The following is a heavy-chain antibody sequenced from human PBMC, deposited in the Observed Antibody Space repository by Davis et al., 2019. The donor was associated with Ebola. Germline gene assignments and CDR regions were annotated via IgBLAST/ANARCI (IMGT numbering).Heavy chain of an antibody. D-gene: IGHD6-13*01. Sequence: GESLKISCKGSGYNFPNFWIGWVRQLPGKGLEWMGIIHPGDSDTRYSPSFQGQVMISADKSINTAYLQWSSLRASDTAMYYCARQKSWGSSWYLAYWCQGTLVTVSS. V-gene: IGHV5-51*01. J-gene: IGHJ4*02. CDR2: IHPGDSDT. CDR3: ARQKSWGSSWYLAY. CDR1: GYNFPNFW.